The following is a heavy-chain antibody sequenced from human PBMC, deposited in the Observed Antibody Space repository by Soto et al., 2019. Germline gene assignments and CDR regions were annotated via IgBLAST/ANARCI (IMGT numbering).Heavy chain of an antibody. V-gene: IGHV1-18*01. CDR3: ARDNGFGESDV. Sequence: QVQLVQSGAEVKKPGASVKVSCKASGYSFTSYGISWVRQAPGQGLEWMGWISAYNGNTNYAQKLQGRVTMTTDTSTSTDYMELRSLRYDDTAVYYWARDNGFGESDVWGQGTTVTVSS. CDR2: ISAYNGNT. CDR1: GYSFTSYG. D-gene: IGHD3-10*01. J-gene: IGHJ6*02.